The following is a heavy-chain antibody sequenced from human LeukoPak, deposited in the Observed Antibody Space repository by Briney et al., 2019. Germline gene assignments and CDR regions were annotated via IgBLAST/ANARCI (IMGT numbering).Heavy chain of an antibody. CDR3: ARDLGYYYDSSGYS. CDR1: GGTFNTYA. D-gene: IGHD3-22*01. Sequence: SVKVSCKASGGTFNTYAISWVRQAPGQGLEWMGGIIPIFGTTNYAQKFQGRVTITADESTSTAYMELSSLRSEDTAVYYCARDLGYYYDSSGYSWGQGTLVTVSS. CDR2: IIPIFGTT. V-gene: IGHV1-69*13. J-gene: IGHJ4*02.